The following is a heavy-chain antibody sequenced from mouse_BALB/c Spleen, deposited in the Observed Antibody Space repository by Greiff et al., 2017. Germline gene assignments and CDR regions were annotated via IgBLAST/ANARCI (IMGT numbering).Heavy chain of an antibody. CDR1: GFNIKDTY. D-gene: IGHD2-1*01. CDR3: ARGYYGNYEFAY. Sequence: VQLQQSGAELVKPGASVKLSCTASGFNIKDTYMHWVKQRPEQGLEWIGRIDPANGNTKYDPKFQGKATITADTSSNTAYLQLSSLTSEDTAVYYCARGYYGNYEFAYWGQGTLVTVSA. CDR2: IDPANGNT. J-gene: IGHJ3*01. V-gene: IGHV14-3*02.